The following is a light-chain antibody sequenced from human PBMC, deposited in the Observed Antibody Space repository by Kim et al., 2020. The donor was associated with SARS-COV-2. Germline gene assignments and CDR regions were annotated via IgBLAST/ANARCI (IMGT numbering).Light chain of an antibody. CDR3: QSYDSSLSDSWV. J-gene: IGLJ3*02. CDR2: ADF. CDR1: RSNIGSYD. V-gene: IGLV1-40*01. Sequence: QAVVTQPPSVSGAPGQRVNISCTGSRSNIGSYDVHWYQHLPGTAPKLVIYADFNRPSGVPDRFSGSKSGTSASLAITGLQGEDEADYYCQSYDSSLSDSWVFGGGTQLTVL.